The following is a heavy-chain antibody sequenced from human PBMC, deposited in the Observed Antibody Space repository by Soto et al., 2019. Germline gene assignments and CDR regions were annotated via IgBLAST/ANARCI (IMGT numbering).Heavy chain of an antibody. D-gene: IGHD3-3*01. CDR2: IYSDGST. CDR3: ARGLRHQRPIQGYFDY. J-gene: IGHJ4*02. Sequence: GGSLRLSCASSGFTVSSNYMSWVRQAPGKGLEWVSVIYSDGSTYYADSVKGRFTISRDNSKNTLYLQMNSLRAEDTAVYYCARGLRHQRPIQGYFDYWGAGTLVTFS. CDR1: GFTVSSNY. V-gene: IGHV3-66*01.